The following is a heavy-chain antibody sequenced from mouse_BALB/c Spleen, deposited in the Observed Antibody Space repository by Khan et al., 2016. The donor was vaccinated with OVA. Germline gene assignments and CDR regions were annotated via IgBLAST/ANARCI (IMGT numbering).Heavy chain of an antibody. V-gene: IGHV5-9-1*01. Sequence: EVELVESGGGLVKPGGSLKLSCAASGFTFSSYAMSWVRQTPEKRLEWVATISSGGSYTYYPDSVKGRFTISRDNAKNTLYLQMRSLRSEDTAMYYCARVDGYYRYFDVWGAGTTVTVSS. CDR1: GFTFSSYA. CDR2: ISSGGSYT. D-gene: IGHD2-3*01. J-gene: IGHJ1*01. CDR3: ARVDGYYRYFDV.